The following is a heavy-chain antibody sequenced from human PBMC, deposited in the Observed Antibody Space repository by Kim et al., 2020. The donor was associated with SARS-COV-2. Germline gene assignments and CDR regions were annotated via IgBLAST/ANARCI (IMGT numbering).Heavy chain of an antibody. D-gene: IGHD3-22*01. CDR3: AKDTSMIVVGRLDP. Sequence: GGSLRLSCAASGFRFSTYAMSWVRQTPGKGLEWVSAISGTGDSTYYAESVKGRFTISRDNSKNTLYLEMNSLRAEDTAVYYCAKDTSMIVVGRLDPWGQGTLVTVSS. CDR1: GFRFSTYA. CDR2: ISGTGDST. J-gene: IGHJ5*02. V-gene: IGHV3-23*01.